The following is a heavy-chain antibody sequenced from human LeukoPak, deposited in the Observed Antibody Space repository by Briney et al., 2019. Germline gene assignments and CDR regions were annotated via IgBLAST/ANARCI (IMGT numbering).Heavy chain of an antibody. CDR3: AKDFYDSSGKPPYYFDY. CDR2: ISGSGGST. J-gene: IGHJ4*02. Sequence: PGGSLRLSCAASGFTLSSYAMSWVRQAPGKGLEWVSAISGSGGSTYYADSVKGRFTISRDNSKNTLYLQMNSLRAEDTAVYYCAKDFYDSSGKPPYYFDYWGQGTLVTVSS. D-gene: IGHD3-22*01. CDR1: GFTLSSYA. V-gene: IGHV3-23*01.